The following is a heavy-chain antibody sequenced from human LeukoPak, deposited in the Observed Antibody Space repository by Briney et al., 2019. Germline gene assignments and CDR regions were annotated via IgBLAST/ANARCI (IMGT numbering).Heavy chain of an antibody. CDR3: SRPLWGLSSLDP. Sequence: GASLKISSKGSGSSFTSYWIGCVRQMPGKGLEWMGIIYPGDSDTSYSPSFQGQVTISAAKSISTAYLPWSSMNASVTAMYYCSRPLWGLSSLDPWGQGTLVTVSS. D-gene: IGHD2-2*01. CDR1: GSSFTSYW. J-gene: IGHJ5*02. V-gene: IGHV5-51*01. CDR2: IYPGDSDT.